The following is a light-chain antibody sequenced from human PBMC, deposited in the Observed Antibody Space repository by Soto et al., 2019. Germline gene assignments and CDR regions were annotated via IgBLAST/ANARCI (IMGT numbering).Light chain of an antibody. Sequence: DIQMTQSPSSLSASVGDRVTITCRASQGVRNDLGWLQQKPGRAPQRLIYAVTNLHSGVPSRFSGSGSGTEFTLTISGLQPEDFATYYCLQHTSYPWTFGQGTKVEVK. CDR1: QGVRND. CDR3: LQHTSYPWT. V-gene: IGKV1-17*01. CDR2: AVT. J-gene: IGKJ1*01.